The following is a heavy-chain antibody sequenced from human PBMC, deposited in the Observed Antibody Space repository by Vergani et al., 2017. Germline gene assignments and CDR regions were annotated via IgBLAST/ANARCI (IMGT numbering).Heavy chain of an antibody. CDR2: ITWNGYSV. J-gene: IGHJ2*01. V-gene: IGHV3-9*01. Sequence: EVQLVESGGGLVQPGRSLRLSCAVSGFTFDDYAMHWVRQVPRKGLEWVSGITWNGYSVDYADSVKGRFTISRDNARNTLYLQMDSLRAEDTALYYCAKDHYDFWSGYPNLSPFDLWGRGTLVTVSS. D-gene: IGHD3-3*01. CDR3: AKDHYDFWSGYPNLSPFDL. CDR1: GFTFDDYA.